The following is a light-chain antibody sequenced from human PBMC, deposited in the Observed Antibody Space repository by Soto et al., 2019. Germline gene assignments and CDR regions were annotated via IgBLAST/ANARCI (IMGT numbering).Light chain of an antibody. CDR1: QGISSY. V-gene: IGKV1-8*01. J-gene: IGKJ3*01. Sequence: AIRMTQSPSSFSASTGDRVTITCRASQGISSYLAWYQQKPGKAPKLLIYAASTLQSGVPSRFSGSGSGTDFTLTISFLQSEDFATYYCHQYYSYPLFTFCPGTKVDIK. CDR2: AAS. CDR3: HQYYSYPLFT.